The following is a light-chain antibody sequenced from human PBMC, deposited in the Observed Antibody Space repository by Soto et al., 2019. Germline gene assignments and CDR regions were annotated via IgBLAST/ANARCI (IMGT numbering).Light chain of an antibody. CDR2: LNSDGSH. Sequence: QPVLTQSPSASASPGPSVKLTCTLSSGHSNYAIAWHQQQSEKGPRYLMKLNSDGSHSKGDGLPDRFSGSSSGAERYLTISSLQSEDEADYYCQTWGSGIVVFGGGTKLTVL. V-gene: IGLV4-69*01. J-gene: IGLJ2*01. CDR1: SGHSNYA. CDR3: QTWGSGIVV.